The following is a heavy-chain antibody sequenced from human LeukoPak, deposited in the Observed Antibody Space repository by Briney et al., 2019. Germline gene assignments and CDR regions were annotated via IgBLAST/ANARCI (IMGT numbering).Heavy chain of an antibody. Sequence: ASLKVSCKVSGYTFTSSSMNWVRQAPGQGLEWMGWINANTGNPTFVQGFTGRFVFSLDTSVSTAYLQISSLKAEDTAVYYCAKDTWDYWGQGTLVTVSS. CDR1: GYTFTSSS. CDR3: AKDTWDY. V-gene: IGHV7-4-1*01. CDR2: INANTGNP. J-gene: IGHJ4*02.